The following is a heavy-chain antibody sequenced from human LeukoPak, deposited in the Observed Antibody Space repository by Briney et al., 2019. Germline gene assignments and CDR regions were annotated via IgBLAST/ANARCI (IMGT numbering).Heavy chain of an antibody. CDR2: ISSSSSTI. V-gene: IGHV3-48*01. CDR3: ARWGGDRPFDS. J-gene: IGHJ4*02. CDR1: GFTFSSYS. D-gene: IGHD3-10*01. Sequence: GGSLRLSCAASGFTFSSYSMNWVRQAPGKGLEWVSYISSSSSTIYYADSVKGRFTISRDNAKNSLYLQMNSLRAEDTAVYYCARWGGDRPFDSWGQGTLVTVSS.